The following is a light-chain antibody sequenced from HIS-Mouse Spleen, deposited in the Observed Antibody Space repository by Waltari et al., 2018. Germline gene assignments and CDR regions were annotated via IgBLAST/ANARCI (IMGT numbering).Light chain of an antibody. CDR1: QSISSY. V-gene: IGKV1-39*01. J-gene: IGKJ1*01. CDR3: QQSYSTPWT. CDR2: AAS. Sequence: DIQMTQSPSSLSASVGDRVTIPGRASQSISSYLNWYQQKPGKAPKLLIYAASSVQSGVPSRFSGSGSGTDFYLSISSLQPDDFAPYYCQQSYSTPWTFGQGTKVELK.